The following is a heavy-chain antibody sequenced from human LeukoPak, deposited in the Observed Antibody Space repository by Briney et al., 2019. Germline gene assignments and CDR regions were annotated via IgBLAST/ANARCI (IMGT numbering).Heavy chain of an antibody. CDR3: AKDPGIAEYFDY. D-gene: IGHD6-13*01. CDR2: ISGSGGST. J-gene: IGHJ4*02. Sequence: GSLRLPWSAPGFPFCRQCINWVRPAPGEGLEWVSAISGSGGSTYYADSVKGRFTISRDNSKNTLYLQMNSLRAEDTAVYYCAKDPGIAEYFDYWGQGTLVTVSS. V-gene: IGHV3-23*01. CDR1: GFPFCRQC.